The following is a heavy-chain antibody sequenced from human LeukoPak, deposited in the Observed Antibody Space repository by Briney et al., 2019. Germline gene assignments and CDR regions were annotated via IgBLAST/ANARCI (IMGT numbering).Heavy chain of an antibody. CDR1: GGSISSYY. CDR3: AGSGADGYNSRFDY. Sequence: PSETLSLTCTVSGGSISSYYWSWIRQPPGKGLEWIGYIYYSGSTNYNPSLKSRVTISVDTSKNQFSLKLSSVTAADTAVYYCAGSGADGYNSRFDYWGQGTLVTVSS. CDR2: IYYSGST. V-gene: IGHV4-59*13. D-gene: IGHD5-24*01. J-gene: IGHJ4*02.